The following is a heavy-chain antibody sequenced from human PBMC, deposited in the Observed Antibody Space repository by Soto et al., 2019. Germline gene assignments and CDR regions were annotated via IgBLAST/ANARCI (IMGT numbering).Heavy chain of an antibody. Sequence: GGSLRLSCAASGFTFSNAWMNWVRQAPGKGLEWVGRIKSKTDGGTTDYAAPVKGRFTISRDDSKNTLYLQMNSLKTEDTAVYYCTTEQYDLNYSSSWVIFDYWGQGTLVTVSS. CDR2: IKSKTDGGTT. D-gene: IGHD6-13*01. J-gene: IGHJ4*02. V-gene: IGHV3-15*07. CDR1: GFTFSNAW. CDR3: TTEQYDLNYSSSWVIFDY.